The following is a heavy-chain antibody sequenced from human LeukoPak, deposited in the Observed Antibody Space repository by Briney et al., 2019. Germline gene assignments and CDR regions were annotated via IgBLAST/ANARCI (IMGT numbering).Heavy chain of an antibody. J-gene: IGHJ4*02. CDR1: GFTVSSNY. Sequence: GGSLRLSCAASGFTVSSNYMGWVRQAPGKGLEWVSVIYSGGDTYYADSVKGGFTISRDNSKNMIYLAMSSLKAEDTAVYYCAKERSLEIAVAGTIFDYWGQGTLVTVSS. CDR2: IYSGGDT. V-gene: IGHV3-66*01. D-gene: IGHD6-19*01. CDR3: AKERSLEIAVAGTIFDY.